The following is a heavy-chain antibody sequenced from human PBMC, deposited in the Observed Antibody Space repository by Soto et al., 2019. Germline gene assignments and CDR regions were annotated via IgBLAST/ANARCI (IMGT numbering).Heavy chain of an antibody. CDR2: IHWNDDK. V-gene: IGHV2-5*01. J-gene: IGHJ5*02. D-gene: IGHD3-22*01. CDR3: AHTKESSGFLTS. CDR1: GFSLSAYGVR. Sequence: QITLKESGPTLVKPTQTLTLTCSFSGFSLSAYGVRVIWFRQPPGETLEWLALIHWNDDKRYSPYLKSRLTINKDTSKNQVVLTLTNLDTLDTGTYFCAHTKESSGFLTSWGQGILVTVSS.